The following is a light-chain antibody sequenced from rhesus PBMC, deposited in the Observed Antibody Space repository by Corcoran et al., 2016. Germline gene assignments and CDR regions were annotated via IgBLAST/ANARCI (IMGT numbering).Light chain of an antibody. J-gene: IGKJ4*01. V-gene: IGKV3-42*01. CDR3: QQDYSWPLT. CDR1: QSVSNS. CDR2: GAS. Sequence: EIVMTQSPGTLSLSPGERATLSCRSSQSVSNSLAWYQQKPGQAPKLLIDGASSRATGIPDRFSGRGAGTEFTLTISSLEPEDVGVYYCQQDYSWPLTFGGGTKVELK.